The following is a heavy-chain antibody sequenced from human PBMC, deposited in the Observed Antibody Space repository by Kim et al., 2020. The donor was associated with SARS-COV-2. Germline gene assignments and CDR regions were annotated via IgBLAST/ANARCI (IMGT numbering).Heavy chain of an antibody. Sequence: GGSLRLSCAASGFTFSSYAMSWVRQAPGKGLEWVSAISGSGGSTYYADSVKGRFTISRDNSKNTLYLQMNSLRAEDTAVYYCAKFMQLGIAAAGKGGAFDYWGQGTLVTVSS. V-gene: IGHV3-23*01. J-gene: IGHJ4*02. CDR2: ISGSGGST. CDR3: AKFMQLGIAAAGKGGAFDY. CDR1: GFTFSSYA. D-gene: IGHD6-13*01.